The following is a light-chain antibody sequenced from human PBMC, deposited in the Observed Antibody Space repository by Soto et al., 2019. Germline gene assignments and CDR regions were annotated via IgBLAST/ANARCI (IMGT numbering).Light chain of an antibody. CDR3: SSYTSSTLYV. CDR2: EVS. Sequence: QSVLTQPASVSGSPGQSITISCTGTSSDVGGYNYVSWYQQYPGKAPKLMIYEVSNRPSGVSNRFSGSKSGNTAYLTISGLQAEDEADHYCSSYTSSTLYVFGTGTRSPS. J-gene: IGLJ1*01. V-gene: IGLV2-14*01. CDR1: SSDVGGYNY.